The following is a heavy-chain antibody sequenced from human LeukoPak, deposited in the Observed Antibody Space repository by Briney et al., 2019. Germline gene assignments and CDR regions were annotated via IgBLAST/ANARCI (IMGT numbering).Heavy chain of an antibody. CDR3: AKGSGINHYHWIDP. CDR1: EFTFSNYA. D-gene: IGHD1-14*01. V-gene: IGHV3-23*01. CDR2: ISGGGGST. Sequence: GGSLRLSCAASEFTFSNYAMNWVRQAPGKGLEWVSGISGGGGSTYYADSVKGRFTISRDNSKNTLFLQMDSLRAEDTALYYCAKGSGINHYHWIDPWGQGTLVTVSS. J-gene: IGHJ5*02.